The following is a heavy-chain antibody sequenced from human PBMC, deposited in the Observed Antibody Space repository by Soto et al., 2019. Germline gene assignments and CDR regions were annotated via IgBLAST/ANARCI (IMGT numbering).Heavy chain of an antibody. Sequence: PGGSMRLSCTASGFTFRNFPMSWVRQAPGKGLEWVSGVSGSGGSTYYADSVKGRFTISRDNSKNTLYLQMNSLRAEDTAVYYCAKDYEADALYYDISGYIDWGQGTLVPVSS. D-gene: IGHD3-22*01. CDR3: AKDYEADALYYDISGYID. CDR1: GFTFRNFP. CDR2: VSGSGGST. V-gene: IGHV3-23*01. J-gene: IGHJ1*01.